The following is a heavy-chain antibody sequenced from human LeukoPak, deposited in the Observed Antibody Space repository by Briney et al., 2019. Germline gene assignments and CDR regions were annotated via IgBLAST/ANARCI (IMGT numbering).Heavy chain of an antibody. Sequence: SETLSLTCTVSGGSISSSSYYWCWIRQPPGKGLEWIGNIYYSGSTYYNPSLKSRVTISEDTSKNQFSLKLSSVTAADTAVYYCARRSSSWYSKIDSWGQGTLVTVSS. V-gene: IGHV4-39*01. D-gene: IGHD6-13*01. CDR3: ARRSSSWYSKIDS. J-gene: IGHJ4*02. CDR1: GGSISSSSYY. CDR2: IYYSGST.